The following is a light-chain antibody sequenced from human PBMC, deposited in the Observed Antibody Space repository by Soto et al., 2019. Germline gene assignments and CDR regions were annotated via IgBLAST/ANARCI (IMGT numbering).Light chain of an antibody. CDR3: QQYDNKPPIT. CDR1: QSVSSN. CDR2: ATS. V-gene: IGKV3-15*01. Sequence: PGESATLSCRASQSVSSNLAWYQQKPGQAPRLLIYATSTRATGIPDRFSGSGYGTDFTLTISSLQSEDFAVYHCQQYDNKPPITFGQGTRLEIK. J-gene: IGKJ5*01.